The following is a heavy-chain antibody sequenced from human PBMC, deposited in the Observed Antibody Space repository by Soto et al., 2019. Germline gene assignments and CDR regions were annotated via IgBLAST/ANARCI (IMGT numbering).Heavy chain of an antibody. Sequence: SETLSLTCTVSGDSMSGYYWTWFRQPPGKGLEWVGYIYYTGSTKYNPSLKSRVTVSVDTSKNQFSLILSSVTAADTAVYYCARITRSPNSGYFDYWGQGALVTVSS. V-gene: IGHV4-59*01. J-gene: IGHJ4*02. CDR2: IYYTGST. CDR3: ARITRSPNSGYFDY. CDR1: GDSMSGYY. D-gene: IGHD7-27*01.